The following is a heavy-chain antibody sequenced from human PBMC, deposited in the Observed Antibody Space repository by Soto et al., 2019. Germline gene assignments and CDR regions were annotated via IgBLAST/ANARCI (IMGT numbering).Heavy chain of an antibody. CDR3: ARVGGDGHQTGPWFDP. D-gene: IGHD3-16*01. Sequence: SVKVSCKASGGTFSSYAISWVRQAPGQGLEWMGGIIHTFGTANYAQKFQGRVTITADESTSTAYMELRSLRSEDTAAYYCARVGGDGHQTGPWFDPWGRGTLVTVSS. CDR2: IIHTFGTA. V-gene: IGHV1-69*13. CDR1: GGTFSSYA. J-gene: IGHJ5*02.